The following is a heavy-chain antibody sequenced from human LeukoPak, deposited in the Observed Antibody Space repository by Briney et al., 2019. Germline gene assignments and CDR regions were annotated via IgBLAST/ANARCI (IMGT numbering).Heavy chain of an antibody. J-gene: IGHJ5*02. Sequence: GGSLRISCAASGCTFSSYWMSWVRQAPGKGLEWVANIKQDGSEEYYVDSVRGRFTVSRDNAKNSLYLQMNSLRAEDTAVYYCARRGNWFDAWGQGTLVTVSS. V-gene: IGHV3-7*01. CDR1: GCTFSSYW. CDR2: IKQDGSEE. CDR3: ARRGNWFDA.